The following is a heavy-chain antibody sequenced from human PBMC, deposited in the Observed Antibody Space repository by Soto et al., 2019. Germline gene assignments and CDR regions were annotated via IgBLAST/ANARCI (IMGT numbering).Heavy chain of an antibody. CDR2: ISCDGSNK. CDR1: GFTFSSYG. Sequence: GGSLRLSCAASGFTFSSYGMHWVRQAPGKGLEWVAVISCDGSNKYYADSVKGRFTISRDNSKNTLYLQMNSLRAEDTAVYYCAKPRTGYSSGWTFDYWGQGTLVTVSS. V-gene: IGHV3-30*18. D-gene: IGHD6-19*01. J-gene: IGHJ4*02. CDR3: AKPRTGYSSGWTFDY.